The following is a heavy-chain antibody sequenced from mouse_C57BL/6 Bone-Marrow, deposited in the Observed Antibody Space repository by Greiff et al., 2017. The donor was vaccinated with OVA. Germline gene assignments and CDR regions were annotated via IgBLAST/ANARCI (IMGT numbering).Heavy chain of an antibody. D-gene: IGHD1-3*01. Sequence: EVKLVESGEGLVKPGGSLKLSCAASGFTFSSYAMSWVRQTPEKRLEWVAYISSGGDYIYYADTVKGRFTISRDNARNTLYLQMSSLKSEDTAMYYSVRDRITPLEEPEYIYVCGAETPLTVSS. CDR3: VRDRITPLEEPEYIYV. CDR1: GFTFSSYA. CDR2: ISSGGDYI. J-gene: IGHJ1*01. V-gene: IGHV5S21*01.